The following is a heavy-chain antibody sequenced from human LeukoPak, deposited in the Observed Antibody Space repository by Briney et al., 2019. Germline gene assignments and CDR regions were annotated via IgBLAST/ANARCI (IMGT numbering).Heavy chain of an antibody. CDR2: IYSGGST. CDR1: GFTVSSNY. V-gene: IGHV3-53*01. CDR3: VRDDDRPDNGLDY. J-gene: IGHJ4*02. Sequence: GSLGLSCAASGFTVSSNYMSWVRQAPGKGLEWVSVIYSGGSTYYADPVKGRFTISRDNSKNTLYLQMNSLRAEDTAVYYCVRDDDRPDNGLDYWGQGTLVTVSS. D-gene: IGHD3-22*01.